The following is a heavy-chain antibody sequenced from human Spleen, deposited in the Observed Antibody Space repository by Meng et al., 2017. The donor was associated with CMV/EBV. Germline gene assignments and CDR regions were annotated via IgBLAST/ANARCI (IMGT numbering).Heavy chain of an antibody. CDR3: ARATHCGGDCYPPNFDY. CDR1: GFTFSSYS. D-gene: IGHD2-21*02. J-gene: IGHJ4*02. Sequence: EVQLVESGGXLVKPGXSLGLSCAASGFTFSSYSMNWVRQAPGKGLEWVSSISSSSSYIYYADSVKGRFTISRDNAKNSLYLQMNSLRAEDTAVYYCARATHCGGDCYPPNFDYGGQGTLVTVSS. CDR2: ISSSSSYI. V-gene: IGHV3-21*01.